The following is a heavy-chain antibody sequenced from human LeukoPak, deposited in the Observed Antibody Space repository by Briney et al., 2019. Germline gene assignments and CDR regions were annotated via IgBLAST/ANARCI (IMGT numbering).Heavy chain of an antibody. CDR2: ISYDGSNK. CDR1: GFTFSSYG. Sequence: GGSLRLSCTASGFTFSSYGMHWVRQAPGKGLEWVAVISYDGSNKYYADSVKGRFTISRDNSKNTLYLQMNSLRAEDTAVYYCAREGSSSSYAFDIWGQGTMVTVSS. V-gene: IGHV3-30*03. J-gene: IGHJ3*02. CDR3: AREGSSSSYAFDI. D-gene: IGHD6-6*01.